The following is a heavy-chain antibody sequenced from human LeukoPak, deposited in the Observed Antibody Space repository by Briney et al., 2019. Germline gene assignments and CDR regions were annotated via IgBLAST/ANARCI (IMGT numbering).Heavy chain of an antibody. CDR1: GSSISRYY. Sequence: SETLSLTCTVSGSSISRYYWSWIRQPPGKGLEWIGNIYYNGSTNYKPSLKSRVTISVHTSKNQFSLNLRSLTAADTAVYYCARGGNSGYAFDRWGQGTRVTVSS. CDR3: ARGGNSGYAFDR. CDR2: IYYNGST. D-gene: IGHD5-12*01. J-gene: IGHJ5*02. V-gene: IGHV4-59*01.